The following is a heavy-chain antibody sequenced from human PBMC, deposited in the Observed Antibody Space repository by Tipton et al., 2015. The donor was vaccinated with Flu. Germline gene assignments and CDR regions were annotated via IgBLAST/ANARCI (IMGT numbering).Heavy chain of an antibody. CDR1: EITFNSYT. CDR2: ISDDGSKK. CDR3: ARIRT. D-gene: IGHD3-3*02. V-gene: IGHV3-30*04. J-gene: IGHJ4*02. Sequence: SLRLSCTASEITFNSYTIHWVRQAPGKGLEWVAAISDDGSKKHYADSVKGRLNISRDNSKNTVYLQMNSLTLEDTAVYYCARIRTWGQGTQVIVSS.